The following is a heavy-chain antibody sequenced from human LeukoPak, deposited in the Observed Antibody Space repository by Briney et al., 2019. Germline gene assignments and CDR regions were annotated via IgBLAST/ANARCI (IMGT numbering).Heavy chain of an antibody. CDR3: AITPNVYYYYMDV. Sequence: PSETLSLTCTVSGGSISSYYWSWIRQPPGKGLEWIGYIYYSGSTNYNPSPKSRVTISVDTSKNQFSLKLSSVTAADTAVYYCAITPNVYYYYMDVWGKGTTVTVSS. J-gene: IGHJ6*03. CDR2: IYYSGST. V-gene: IGHV4-59*01. CDR1: GGSISSYY. D-gene: IGHD4-23*01.